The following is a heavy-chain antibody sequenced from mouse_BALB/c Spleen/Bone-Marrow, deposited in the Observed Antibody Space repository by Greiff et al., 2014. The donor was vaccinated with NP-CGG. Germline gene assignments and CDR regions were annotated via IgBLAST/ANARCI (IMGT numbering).Heavy chain of an antibody. J-gene: IGHJ4*01. CDR1: GYAFSSSW. D-gene: IGHD1-1*01. V-gene: IGHV1-82*01. CDR2: IYPGDGDT. CDR3: ARSAYYCSSYGAMDY. Sequence: VQLQQSGPELVKPGASVKISCTGSGYAFSSSWMNWVKQRPGQGLEWIGRIYPGDGDTNSNGRFKGKATLTADRSSNTAYMQLSSLTSVDSAVYFCARSAYYCSSYGAMDYWGQGASVTVSS.